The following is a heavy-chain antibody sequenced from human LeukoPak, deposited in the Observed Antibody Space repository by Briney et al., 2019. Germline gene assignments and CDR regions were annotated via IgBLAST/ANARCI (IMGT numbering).Heavy chain of an antibody. Sequence: VASVKVSSEASGYTFTGDGISWVRQAPGQGLEWVGWVSTYSDKTHYAQKFQGRVTMTRDTSTTTAYMELRSLTSDDTAVYYCTRDWMTAMKIDCFDPWGQGTLVTVSS. J-gene: IGHJ5*02. CDR2: VSTYSDKT. CDR3: TRDWMTAMKIDCFDP. V-gene: IGHV1-18*01. D-gene: IGHD2-21*02. CDR1: GYTFTGDG.